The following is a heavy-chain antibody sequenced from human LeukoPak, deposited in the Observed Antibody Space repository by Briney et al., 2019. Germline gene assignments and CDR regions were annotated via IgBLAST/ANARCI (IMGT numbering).Heavy chain of an antibody. CDR2: INHSGST. J-gene: IGHJ4*02. CDR1: GGSFSGYY. V-gene: IGHV4-34*01. D-gene: IGHD2-2*01. CDR3: ARRVVPAAPFDY. Sequence: SETLSLTCAVYGGSFSGYYWSWIRQPPGKGLEWIGEINHSGSTNYNPSLKSRVTISVDTSKNQFSLRLSSVTAADTAVYYCARRVVPAAPFDYWGQGTLVTVSS.